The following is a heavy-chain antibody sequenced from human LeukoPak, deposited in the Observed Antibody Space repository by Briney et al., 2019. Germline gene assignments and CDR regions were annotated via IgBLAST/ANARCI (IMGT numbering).Heavy chain of an antibody. CDR3: ARRMVEYVAVAGRIDY. CDR1: GGSISSYY. J-gene: IGHJ4*02. V-gene: IGHV4-59*12. D-gene: IGHD6-19*01. Sequence: SETLSLTCTVSGGSISSYYWSWIRQPPGKGLEWIGYIYYSGSTNYNPSLKSRVTISVDTSKNQFSLKLSSVTAAATAVYYCARRMVEYVAVAGRIDYWGQGTLVTVSS. CDR2: IYYSGST.